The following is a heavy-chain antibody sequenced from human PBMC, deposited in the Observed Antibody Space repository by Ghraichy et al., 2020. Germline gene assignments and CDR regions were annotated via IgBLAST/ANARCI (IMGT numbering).Heavy chain of an antibody. CDR2: INHSGST. CDR1: GGSFSGYY. CDR3: ARGGGQYSSSWYGLFDY. Sequence: SETLSLTCAVYGGSFSGYYWSWIRQPPGKGLEWIGEINHSGSTNYNPSLKSRVTISVDTSKNQFSLKLSSVTAADTAVYYCARGGGQYSSSWYGLFDYWGQGTLVTVSS. D-gene: IGHD6-13*01. V-gene: IGHV4-34*01. J-gene: IGHJ4*02.